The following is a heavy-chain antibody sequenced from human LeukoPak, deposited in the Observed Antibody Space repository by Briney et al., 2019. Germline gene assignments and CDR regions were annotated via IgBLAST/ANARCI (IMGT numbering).Heavy chain of an antibody. Sequence: SETLSLTCAVYGGSFSGYYWSWIRQPPGKGLEWIGEINHSGSTNYNPSLKSRVTISVDTSKNQSSLKLSSVTAADTAVYYCARHPRRYYYDSSGYYTGGLDYWGQGTLVTVSS. V-gene: IGHV4-34*01. CDR2: INHSGST. D-gene: IGHD3-22*01. CDR1: GGSFSGYY. J-gene: IGHJ4*02. CDR3: ARHPRRYYYDSSGYYTGGLDY.